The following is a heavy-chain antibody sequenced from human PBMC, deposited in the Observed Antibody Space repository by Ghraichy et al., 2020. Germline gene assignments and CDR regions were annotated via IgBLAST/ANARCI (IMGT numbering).Heavy chain of an antibody. V-gene: IGHV3-23*01. D-gene: IGHD6-25*01. CDR2: ISGSGGST. CDR1: GFTFSSYA. Sequence: GESLNISCAASGFTFSSYAISWVRQAPWKGLEWVSAISGSGGSTYYADSVKGRFTISRDNSKNTLYLQMNSLRAEDTAVYYCAKSARRIDYWGQGTLVTVSS. CDR3: AKSARRIDY. J-gene: IGHJ4*02.